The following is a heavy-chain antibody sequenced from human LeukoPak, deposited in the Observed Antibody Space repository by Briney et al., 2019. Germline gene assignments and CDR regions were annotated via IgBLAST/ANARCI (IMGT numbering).Heavy chain of an antibody. V-gene: IGHV1-69*13. CDR2: IIPIFGTA. CDR3: ARDGSGSYYDPYYYYMDV. J-gene: IGHJ6*03. CDR1: GGTFSSYA. Sequence: ASVTVSCKASGGTFSSYAISWVRQAPGRGLEWMGGIIPIFGTANYAQKFQGRVTITADESTSTAYMELSSLRSEDTAVYYCARDGSGSYYDPYYYYMDVWGKGTTVTVSS. D-gene: IGHD3-10*01.